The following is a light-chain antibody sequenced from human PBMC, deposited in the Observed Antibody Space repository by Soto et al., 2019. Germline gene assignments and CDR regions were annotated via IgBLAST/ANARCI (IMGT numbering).Light chain of an antibody. CDR1: SSDVGSYNL. V-gene: IGLV2-23*01. CDR2: EGS. CDR3: CSYAGKSNYV. Sequence: QSVLTQPPSVSGSPGQSITIACTGTSSDVGSYNLVSWYQQYPGTAPKLIIHEGSQRPSGVSKRFSGSKSGNTASLSISWLQAEDDADYHCCSYAGKSNYVCGTGTRVTVL. J-gene: IGLJ1*01.